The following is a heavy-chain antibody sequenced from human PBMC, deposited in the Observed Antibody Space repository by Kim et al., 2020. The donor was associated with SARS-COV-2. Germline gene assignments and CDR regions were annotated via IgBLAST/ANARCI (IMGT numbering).Heavy chain of an antibody. CDR2: ISWNSGSI. J-gene: IGHJ4*02. Sequence: GGSLRHSCAASGFTFGASAMHWVRQAPGKGLEWVSGISWNSGSIVYADSLKGRFTISRDNANNFLYLQMNSLRPEDTALYYCARRGDSLAFDYWGQGILVTVSS. CDR3: ARRGDSLAFDY. CDR1: GFTFGASA. V-gene: IGHV3-9*01. D-gene: IGHD3-16*01.